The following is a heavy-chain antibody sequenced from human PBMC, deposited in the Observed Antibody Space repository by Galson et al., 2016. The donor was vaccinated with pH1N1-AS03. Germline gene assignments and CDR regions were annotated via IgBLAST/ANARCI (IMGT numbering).Heavy chain of an antibody. Sequence: SLRLSCAASGFSLGSHEMNWVRQAPGKGLEWISYITADGTSRKYADSVRGRFTITRDNAHNFVFLYMSSLTVEDTGLYYCAREVGRRDGYIWTSDAFDVWGRGTTVIVSA. CDR2: ITADGTSR. D-gene: IGHD5-24*01. J-gene: IGHJ3*01. CDR3: AREVGRRDGYIWTSDAFDV. V-gene: IGHV3-48*03. CDR1: GFSLGSHE.